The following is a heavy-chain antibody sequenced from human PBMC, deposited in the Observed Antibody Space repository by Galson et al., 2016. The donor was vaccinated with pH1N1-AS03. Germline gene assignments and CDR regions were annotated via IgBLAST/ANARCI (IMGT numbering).Heavy chain of an antibody. Sequence: SLRLSCAASGFTFTTCAMTWVRQAPGKGLEWVSTISASGGSTFYADSVKGRFTISRDNSKNTLYLQMNSLRAEDAAVYYCAKDLTAVAGKWFDWFDPWGQGIRVTVSS. CDR3: AKDLTAVAGKWFDWFDP. D-gene: IGHD6-19*01. V-gene: IGHV3-23*01. CDR2: ISASGGST. J-gene: IGHJ5*02. CDR1: GFTFTTCA.